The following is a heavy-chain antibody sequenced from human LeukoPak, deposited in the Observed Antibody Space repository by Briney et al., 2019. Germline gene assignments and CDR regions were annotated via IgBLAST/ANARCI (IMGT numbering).Heavy chain of an antibody. CDR3: AKDRITMVRGVNDAFDI. D-gene: IGHD3-10*01. J-gene: IGHJ3*02. CDR2: ISGSGGST. CDR1: GFTFSSYA. Sequence: GGSLRLSCAASGFTFSSYAMSWVRQAPGRGLEWVSAISGSGGSTYYADSVKGRFTISRDNSKNTLYLQMNSLRAEDTAVYYCAKDRITMVRGVNDAFDIWGQGTMVTVSS. V-gene: IGHV3-23*01.